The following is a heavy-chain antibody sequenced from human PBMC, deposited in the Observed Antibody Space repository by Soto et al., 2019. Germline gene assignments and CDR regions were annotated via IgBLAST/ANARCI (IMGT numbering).Heavy chain of an antibody. CDR2: ISSSSSYI. D-gene: IGHD3-3*01. CDR3: ARGGGTFFWSGYPAAEYFQH. CDR1: GFTFSSYS. Sequence: EVQLVESGGGLVKPGGSLRLSCAASGFTFSSYSMNWVRQAPGKGLEWVSSISSSSSYIYYADSVKGRFTISRDNAKNSLNLQMNSLRAEDTAVYYCARGGGTFFWSGYPAAEYFQHWGQGTLVTVSS. V-gene: IGHV3-21*01. J-gene: IGHJ1*01.